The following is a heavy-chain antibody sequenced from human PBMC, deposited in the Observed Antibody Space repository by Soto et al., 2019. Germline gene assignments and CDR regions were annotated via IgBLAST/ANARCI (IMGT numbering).Heavy chain of an antibody. CDR3: APHVSCSGGSCQYDAFAI. CDR2: VTAVGGT. D-gene: IGHD2-15*01. CDR1: GSTVRSHA. J-gene: IGHJ3*02. V-gene: IGHV3-23*01. Sequence: EVQVLESGGGLVQPGGSLTLPCEGSGSTVRSHAGTWIPQAPGRGRDGASTVTAVGGTNYADSVKGGLASSRDTSENTLYLQMNSLGAEDTAAYYCAPHVSCSGGSCQYDAFAIRGQGTMVTVSS.